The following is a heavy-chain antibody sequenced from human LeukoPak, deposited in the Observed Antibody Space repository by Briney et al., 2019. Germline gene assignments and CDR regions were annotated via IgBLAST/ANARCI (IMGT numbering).Heavy chain of an antibody. CDR2: ISHSGSS. CDR3: ARNARYNWFDP. J-gene: IGHJ5*02. Sequence: KPSETLSLTCTVSGVSISSNYWSWIRQPPGKGLEWIGYISHSGSSNYNPSLKSRVTISVDTSKNQFSLILSSVTAADTAVYYCARNARYNWFDPWGQGTLVTVSS. D-gene: IGHD3-9*01. CDR1: GVSISSNY. V-gene: IGHV4-59*01.